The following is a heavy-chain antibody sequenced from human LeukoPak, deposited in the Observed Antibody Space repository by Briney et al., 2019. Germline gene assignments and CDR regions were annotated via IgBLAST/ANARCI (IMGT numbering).Heavy chain of an antibody. CDR3: AKDHSDSGRAFEY. V-gene: IGHV3-30*18. J-gene: IGHJ4*02. CDR1: GFTFRTTG. CDR2: MSSDGINT. D-gene: IGHD1-26*01. Sequence: GGSLRLSCATSGFTFRTTGVHWVRQGPGKGLEWVALMSSDGINTYYADSVKGRFTVSRDSSGDTLYLQMNSVRPDDAAVYYCAKDHSDSGRAFEYWGRGTLVTVSS.